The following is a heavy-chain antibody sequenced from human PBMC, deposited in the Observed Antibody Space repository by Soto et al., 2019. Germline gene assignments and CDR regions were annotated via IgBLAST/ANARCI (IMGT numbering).Heavy chain of an antibody. D-gene: IGHD2-15*01. CDR2: ISGGGGGA. J-gene: IGHJ4*02. CDR1: GFTFSDHA. CDR3: AIDLWWYTH. V-gene: IGHV3-23*01. Sequence: EVQLLESGGGLVQPGGSLRLSCTASGFTFSDHAMTWVRQAPGKGLEWLSGISGGGGGAYYADSVKGRYTVSRANSNNTLFLQMDSVRVEDTAVYYCAIDLWWYTHWGQGTLVTVSS.